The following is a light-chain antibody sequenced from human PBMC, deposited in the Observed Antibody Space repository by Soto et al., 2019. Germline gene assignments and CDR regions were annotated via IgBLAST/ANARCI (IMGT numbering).Light chain of an antibody. CDR2: EAS. V-gene: IGKV1-6*01. CDR1: QGIGND. CDR3: LQDYVYPWT. Sequence: AIQVTQSPSSLSASVGDRVTISCRASQGIGNDLGWYQQKPGKAPKLLIYEASTLHNGVASRFSGSGSGTDFTLTISSLQPEDFATYYCLQDYVYPWTFGKGTKVEVK. J-gene: IGKJ1*01.